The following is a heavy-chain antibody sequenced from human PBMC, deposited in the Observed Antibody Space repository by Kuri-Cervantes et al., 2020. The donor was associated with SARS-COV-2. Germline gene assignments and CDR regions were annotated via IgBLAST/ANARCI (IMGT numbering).Heavy chain of an antibody. J-gene: IGHJ4*02. Sequence: GGSLRFSCAASGFPFNSYGMHWVRRAPGMGLEWVAVMWFIGGNEHYAESVKGRFTISRDSSKNMVYLQMNSLRVEDTGVYYCAKGYSYGYWGTFDSWGQGTLVTVSS. CDR3: AKGYSYGYWGTFDS. D-gene: IGHD5-18*01. V-gene: IGHV3-33*03. CDR2: MWFIGGNE. CDR1: GFPFNSYG.